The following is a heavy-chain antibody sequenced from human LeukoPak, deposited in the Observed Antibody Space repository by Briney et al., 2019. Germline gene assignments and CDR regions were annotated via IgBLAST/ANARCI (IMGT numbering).Heavy chain of an antibody. CDR1: GFTVSSNY. J-gene: IGHJ6*02. V-gene: IGHV3-66*01. Sequence: PGGSLRLSCAASGFTVSSNYMSWVRQAPGKGLEWVSVIYSGGSTYYADSVKGRLTISRDNSKNTLYLQMNSLRAEDTAVYYCASPNIVVVPADTRYYYYGMDVWGQGTTVTISS. CDR2: IYSGGST. D-gene: IGHD2-2*01. CDR3: ASPNIVVVPADTRYYYYGMDV.